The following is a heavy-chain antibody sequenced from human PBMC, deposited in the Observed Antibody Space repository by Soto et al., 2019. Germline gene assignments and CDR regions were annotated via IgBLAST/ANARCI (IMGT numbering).Heavy chain of an antibody. Sequence: QVQLQESGPGLVKPSETLSLTCTVSGGSISSSYLSWIRQPPGKGLEWIGYIYDSGTTYYNSSLQRRVTMSVYTAKNPFSLQLSSVTAADTAVYYCARQLMYWGEGTPVTVSS. CDR1: GGSISSSY. D-gene: IGHD6-13*01. J-gene: IGHJ4*02. V-gene: IGHV4-59*08. CDR2: IYDSGTT. CDR3: ARQLMY.